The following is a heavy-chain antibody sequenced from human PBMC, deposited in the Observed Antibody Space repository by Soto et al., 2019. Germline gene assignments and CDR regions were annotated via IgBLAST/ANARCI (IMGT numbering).Heavy chain of an antibody. CDR2: ISSSSSYI. Sequence: EVQLVESGGGLVKPGGSLRLSCAASGFTFSSFSMNWVRQAPGKRLEWVSSISSSSSYIYYADSVKGRFTISRDNAKNSLYLQMNSLRAEDTAVYYCASLTGTTDYWGQGTLVTVSS. V-gene: IGHV3-21*01. J-gene: IGHJ4*02. CDR1: GFTFSSFS. D-gene: IGHD1-7*01. CDR3: ASLTGTTDY.